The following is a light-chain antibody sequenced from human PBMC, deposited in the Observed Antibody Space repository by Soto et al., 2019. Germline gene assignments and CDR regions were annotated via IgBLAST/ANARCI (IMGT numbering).Light chain of an antibody. V-gene: IGKV1-5*03. CDR1: QNVNIW. CDR2: EAS. Sequence: DIQLTQSPSTLSASVGDRVTITCRASQNVNIWLTWYQQRPGKAPKLLIYEASNLESGVSSRFSGRGSGTEFTLTISGLQSEDFAVYYCQQYNNWPWTFGQGTKMDIK. CDR3: QQYNNWPWT. J-gene: IGKJ1*01.